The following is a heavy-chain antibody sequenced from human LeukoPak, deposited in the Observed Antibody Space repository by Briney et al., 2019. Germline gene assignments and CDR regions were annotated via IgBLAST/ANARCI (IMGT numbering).Heavy chain of an antibody. Sequence: SETLSLTCTVSGGSISSYCWSWIRQPPGKGLEWIGYIYYSGSTNYNPSLKSRVTISVDTSKNQFSLKLSSVTAADTAVYYCASGSFWAGFDYWGQGTLVTVSS. V-gene: IGHV4-59*01. D-gene: IGHD1-26*01. CDR1: GGSISSYC. CDR3: ASGSFWAGFDY. J-gene: IGHJ4*02. CDR2: IYYSGST.